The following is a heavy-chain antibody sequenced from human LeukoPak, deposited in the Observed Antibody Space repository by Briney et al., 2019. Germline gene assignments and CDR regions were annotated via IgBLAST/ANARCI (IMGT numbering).Heavy chain of an antibody. CDR3: ASYPRYSSSPPFDY. CDR2: INANTGGT. D-gene: IGHD6-6*01. V-gene: IGHV1-2*02. J-gene: IGHJ4*02. CDR1: GYTFTGFY. Sequence: ASVKVSCKASGYTFTGFYMHWVRQAPGQGFEWMGWINANTGGTDYAQKFQGRVTMTRDTSINTAYMELSGLTSDDTAVYYCASYPRYSSSPPFDYWGQGTLVTVSS.